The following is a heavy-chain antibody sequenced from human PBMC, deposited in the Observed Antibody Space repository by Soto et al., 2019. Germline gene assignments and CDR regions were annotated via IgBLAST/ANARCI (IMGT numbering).Heavy chain of an antibody. V-gene: IGHV4-34*01. J-gene: IGHJ5*02. D-gene: IGHD6-13*01. CDR3: ARGRRSSSSPKAGWFDA. CDR1: GGPFSGYY. Sequence: SETLSLTCAVYGGPFSGYYWSWIRQPPGKGLEWIGEINHSGSTNYNPSLKSRVTISVDTSKNQFSLKLSSVTAADTAVYYCARGRRSSSSPKAGWFDAGGQGTLVTVSS. CDR2: INHSGST.